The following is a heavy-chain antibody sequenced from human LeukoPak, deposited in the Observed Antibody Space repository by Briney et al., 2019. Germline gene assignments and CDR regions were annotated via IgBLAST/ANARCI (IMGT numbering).Heavy chain of an antibody. V-gene: IGHV4-39*07. CDR1: GGSISSSSYY. J-gene: IGHJ4*02. CDR2: IYYSGST. CDR3: AGFEARFDY. Sequence: PSETLSLTCTVSGGSISSSSYYWGWIRQPPGTGLEWIGSIYYSGSTYYNPSLKSRVTISVDTSKNQFSLKLTSVTAADTAIYYCAGFEARFDYWGQGTLVTVSS.